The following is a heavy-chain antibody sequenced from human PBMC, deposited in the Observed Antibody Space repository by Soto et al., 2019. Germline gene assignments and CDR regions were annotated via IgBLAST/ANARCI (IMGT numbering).Heavy chain of an antibody. Sequence: QVQLQQWGAGLLKPSETLSLTCAVYGGSFSGYYWSWIRQPPGKGLEWIGEINHSGSTNYNPSLKRRVTISVDTSKNQFSLKLSSVTAADTAVYYCARGRKVGAYSIKKNYYFCGMDVWGQGTTVTVSS. CDR2: INHSGST. CDR3: ARGRKVGAYSIKKNYYFCGMDV. D-gene: IGHD4-4*01. CDR1: GGSFSGYY. V-gene: IGHV4-34*01. J-gene: IGHJ6*02.